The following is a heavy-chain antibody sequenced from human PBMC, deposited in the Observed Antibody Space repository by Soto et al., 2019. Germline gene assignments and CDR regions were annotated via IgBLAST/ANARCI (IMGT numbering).Heavy chain of an antibody. CDR2: IIPIFGTA. CDR3: AAIRITMFGVVKWKDYYYYGMDV. J-gene: IGHJ6*02. V-gene: IGHV1-69*06. CDR1: GGTFSSYA. Sequence: SVKVSCKASGGTFSSYAISWVRQAPGQGLEWMGGIIPIFGTANYAQKFQGRVTITADKSTSTAYMELSSLRSEDTAVYYCAAIRITMFGVVKWKDYYYYGMDVWGQGTTVTVSS. D-gene: IGHD3-3*01.